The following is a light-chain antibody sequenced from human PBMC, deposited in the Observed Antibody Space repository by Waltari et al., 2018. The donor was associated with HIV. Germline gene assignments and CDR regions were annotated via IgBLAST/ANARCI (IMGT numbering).Light chain of an antibody. J-gene: IGLJ3*02. CDR1: RSNIGTHY. CDR3: ATWDDSLGFWL. CDR2: RND. Sequence: QSVLTPPPSASGTPGQRVTISCSGSRSNIGTHYVYWYRQVPGTAPKPLIYRNDQRPSGVPDRFSGSKSGTSASLAISGLLSEDESDYHCATWDDSLGFWLFGGGTKLTVL. V-gene: IGLV1-47*01.